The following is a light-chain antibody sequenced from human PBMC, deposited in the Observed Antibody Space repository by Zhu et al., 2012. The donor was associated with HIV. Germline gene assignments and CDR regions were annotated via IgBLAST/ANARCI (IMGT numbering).Light chain of an antibody. V-gene: IGKV1-5*03. CDR2: KAS. CDR1: QSISSW. CDR3: QHYNTFPPWT. Sequence: DIQMTQSPSTLSASVGGRVTITCRASQSISSWLAWYQQKPGEAPQLLIYKASSLQGGVPSRFSGSGSGTEFTLTISSLQPDDYATYYCQHYNTFPPWTFGQGTRVDI. J-gene: IGKJ1*01.